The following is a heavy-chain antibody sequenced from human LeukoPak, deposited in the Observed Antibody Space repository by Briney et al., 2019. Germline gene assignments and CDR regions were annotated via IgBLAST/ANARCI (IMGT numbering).Heavy chain of an antibody. V-gene: IGHV3-30*18. D-gene: IGHD1-26*01. J-gene: IGHJ4*02. CDR1: GFTFRSYG. CDR2: ISFDGSHK. CDR3: AKDVGAFDC. Sequence: GGSLRLSCAASGFTFRSYGIHWVRQAPGKGLEWVAVISFDGSHKYYADSVKGRFTISRDNSQNTLYLQMNSLRPEDTAVYYCAKDVGAFDCWGQGTLVTVSS.